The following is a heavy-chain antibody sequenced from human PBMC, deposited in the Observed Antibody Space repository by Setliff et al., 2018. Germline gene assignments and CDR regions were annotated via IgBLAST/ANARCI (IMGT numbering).Heavy chain of an antibody. CDR2: IYYSGST. V-gene: IGHV4-31*02. J-gene: IGHJ6*03. D-gene: IGHD1-26*01. Sequence: SETLSLTCTVSGASITNINYYWGWIRQHPGKGLEWIGYIYYSGSTYYNPSLKSRVTISGDTSKNQVSLRLSSVTAADTAVYYCATRKSSGRLYYMDVWGKGTTVTVSS. CDR1: GASITNINYY. CDR3: ATRKSSGRLYYMDV.